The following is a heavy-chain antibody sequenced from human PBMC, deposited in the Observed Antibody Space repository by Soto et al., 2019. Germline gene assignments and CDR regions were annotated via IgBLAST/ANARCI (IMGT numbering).Heavy chain of an antibody. D-gene: IGHD2-15*01. J-gene: IGHJ3*02. Sequence: QVQLVESGGGLVKPGGSLRLSCAASGFTFSDYYMSWIRQAPGKGLEWVSYIGSSSTNTKYADSVKGRFTISRDNAKNSLYLQMNSLTAEDTAVYYCARDAGSGRSSDAFDIWGQGTMVTVSS. V-gene: IGHV3-11*06. CDR2: IGSSSTNT. CDR3: ARDAGSGRSSDAFDI. CDR1: GFTFSDYY.